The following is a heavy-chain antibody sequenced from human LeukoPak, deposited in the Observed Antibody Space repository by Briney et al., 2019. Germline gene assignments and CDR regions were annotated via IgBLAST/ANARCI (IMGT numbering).Heavy chain of an antibody. CDR1: GGSISSSTYY. CDR2: IYYSGST. Sequence: SETLSLTCTVSGGSISSSTYYWGLIRQPPGKGLELIGTIYYSGSTYYNPSLQSRVTISVDTSKNQFSLKLSSVTAADTAVYYCAAYCSSTSRLAPPWYYYMDVWGKGTTVTVSS. V-gene: IGHV4-39*01. J-gene: IGHJ6*03. D-gene: IGHD2-2*01. CDR3: AAYCSSTSRLAPPWYYYMDV.